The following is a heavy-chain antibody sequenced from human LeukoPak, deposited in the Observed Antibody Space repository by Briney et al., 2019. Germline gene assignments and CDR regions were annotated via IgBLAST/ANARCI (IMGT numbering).Heavy chain of an antibody. J-gene: IGHJ4*02. V-gene: IGHV1-46*01. CDR3: ARGWKDCSSTSCYTPIDY. CDR1: GYTFTRFY. D-gene: IGHD2-2*02. Sequence: ASVKVSCTASGYTFTRFYMHWVRQAPGEGLEWMGITNPSSGSTTYAQKFQGRVAMTRDTSISTAYMELSRLRSDDTAVYYCARGWKDCSSTSCYTPIDYWGQGTLVTVSS. CDR2: TNPSSGST.